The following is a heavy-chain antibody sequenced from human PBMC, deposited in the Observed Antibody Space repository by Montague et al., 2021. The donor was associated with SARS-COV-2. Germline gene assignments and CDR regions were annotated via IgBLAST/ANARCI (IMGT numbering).Heavy chain of an antibody. V-gene: IGHV3-43*02. Sequence: SLRLSCAASGFTFDDYAMHWVRQAPGKGLEWVSLISGDGGSTYYADSVXGLFTISRDNSKNSLYLQMNSLRTEDTALYYCAKDGTYSSSWYDYYYYYYMDVWGKGTTVTVSS. CDR2: ISGDGGST. CDR3: AKDGTYSSSWYDYYYYYYMDV. CDR1: GFTFDDYA. D-gene: IGHD6-13*01. J-gene: IGHJ6*03.